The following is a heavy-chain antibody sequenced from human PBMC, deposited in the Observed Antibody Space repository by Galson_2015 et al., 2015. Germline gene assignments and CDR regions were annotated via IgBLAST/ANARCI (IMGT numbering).Heavy chain of an antibody. J-gene: IGHJ4*02. V-gene: IGHV3-9*01. CDR1: GFSFGDYA. Sequence: SLRLSCAASGFSFGDYAMHWVRQTPGKGLEWVSGISWDGATIGYGDSLKGRFTISRDNAKNALFLQMNSLRLEDTALYYCAKANTAMIWREAFDYWGQGILVTVSS. D-gene: IGHD5-18*01. CDR2: ISWDGATI. CDR3: AKANTAMIWREAFDY.